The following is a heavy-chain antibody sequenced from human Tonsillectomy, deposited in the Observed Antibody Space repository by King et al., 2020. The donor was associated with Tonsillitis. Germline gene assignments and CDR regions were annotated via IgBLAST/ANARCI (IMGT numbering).Heavy chain of an antibody. CDR2: IIPILGIA. CDR1: GGTFSNYA. J-gene: IGHJ4*02. D-gene: IGHD2-2*01. V-gene: IGHV1-69*09. CDR3: ARAGSIVVPAADAY. Sequence: QLVQSGAEVKKPGSSVKVSCKASGGTFSNYAINWVRQAPGQGLAWMGRIIPILGIANYAQKFQDRVTITADKSTSTAYMELSSLRSDDTAVYYCARAGSIVVPAADAYWGQGTLVTVSS.